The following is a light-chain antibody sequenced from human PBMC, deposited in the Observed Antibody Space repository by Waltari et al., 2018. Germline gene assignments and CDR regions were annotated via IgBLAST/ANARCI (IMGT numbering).Light chain of an antibody. CDR3: SSYTSSSTSV. CDR2: DVS. CDR1: TRHVGGYKY. J-gene: IGLJ1*01. Sequence: QSALTQPASVSGSPGQSITNPFTGTTRHVGGYKYLSWYQQHPGKAPKLMIYDVSKRPSGVSNRFSGSKSGNTASLTISGLRGEDEADYYCSSYTSSSTSVFGTGTNVTVL. V-gene: IGLV2-14*01.